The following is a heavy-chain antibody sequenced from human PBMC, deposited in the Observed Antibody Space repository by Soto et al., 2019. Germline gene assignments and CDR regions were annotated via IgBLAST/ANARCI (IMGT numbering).Heavy chain of an antibody. D-gene: IGHD3-10*01. J-gene: IGHJ6*02. CDR3: ARDLPRYYGSGSYYPAPYYYYGMDV. Sequence: VASVNVSCKASGGTFSSYAISWVRQAPGQGLEWMGGIIPIFGTANYAQKFQGRVTITADESTSTAYMELSSLRSEDTAVYYCARDLPRYYGSGSYYPAPYYYYGMDVWGQGTTVTVSS. CDR2: IIPIFGTA. V-gene: IGHV1-69*13. CDR1: GGTFSSYA.